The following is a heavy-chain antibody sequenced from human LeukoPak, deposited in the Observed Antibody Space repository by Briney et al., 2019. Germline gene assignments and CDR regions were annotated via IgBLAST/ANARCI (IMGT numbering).Heavy chain of an antibody. CDR2: ISAYNGNT. V-gene: IGHV1-18*01. CDR3: ARSSGVASAYY. J-gene: IGHJ4*02. CDR1: AYIFNNYA. Sequence: ASVKVSCKASAYIFNNYAISWLTQAPGQGLEWMGWISAYNGNTNYAQKLQGRVTMTTDTSTSTAYMELRSLRSDDTAVYYCARSSGVASAYYWGQGTLVTVSS. D-gene: IGHD2-15*01.